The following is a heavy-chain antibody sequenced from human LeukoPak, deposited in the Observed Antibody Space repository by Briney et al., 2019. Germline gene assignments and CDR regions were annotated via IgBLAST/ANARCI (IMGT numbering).Heavy chain of an antibody. CDR1: GVSITGDEDF. D-gene: IGHD2-2*01. V-gene: IGHV4-30-2*01. CDR2: VHHSGNR. CDR3: ARNGCSSGICKTE. J-gene: IGHJ4*02. Sequence: SQTLSLTCSVSGVSITGDEDFWTWIRQPPGKGLELIGYVHHSGNRYYDSSLGSRLTISVDRSKNQFSLKLSSVTAADTAVYFCARNGCSSGICKTEWGRGTLVTVSS.